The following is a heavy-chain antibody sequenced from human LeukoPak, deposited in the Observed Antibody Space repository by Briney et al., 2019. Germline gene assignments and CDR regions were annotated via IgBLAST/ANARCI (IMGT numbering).Heavy chain of an antibody. J-gene: IGHJ4*02. CDR1: GGSFSGYY. V-gene: IGHV4-34*01. Sequence: SETLSLTCAVYGGSFSGYYWSWIRQPPGKGLEWIGEINHSGSTNYNPSLKSRVTISVDTSKNQFSLKLSSATAADTAVYYCARQRLGYSYYYGSGSFRYWGQGTLVTVSS. D-gene: IGHD3-10*01. CDR2: INHSGST. CDR3: ARQRLGYSYYYGSGSFRY.